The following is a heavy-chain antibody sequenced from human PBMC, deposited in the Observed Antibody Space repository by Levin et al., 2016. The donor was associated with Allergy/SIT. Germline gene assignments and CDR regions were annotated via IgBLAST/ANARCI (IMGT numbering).Heavy chain of an antibody. J-gene: IGHJ4*02. CDR1: GGSFSGYY. V-gene: IGHV4-34*01. CDR2: INHSGST. D-gene: IGHD5-18*01. CDR3: AGRGYSSDY. Sequence: SETLSLTCAVYGGSFSGYYWSWIRQPPGKGLEWIGEINHSGSTNYNPSLKSRVTISVDTSKNQFSLKLSSVTAADTAVYYCAGRGYSSDYWGQGTLVTVSS.